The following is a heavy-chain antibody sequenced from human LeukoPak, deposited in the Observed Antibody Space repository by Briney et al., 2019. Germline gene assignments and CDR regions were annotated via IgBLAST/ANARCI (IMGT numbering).Heavy chain of an antibody. CDR1: GGSFSGYY. J-gene: IGHJ4*02. CDR2: INHSGST. CDR3: ARLYYYDSRHAGY. Sequence: PSETLSLTCAVYGGSFSGYYWSWIRQPPGKGLEWIGEINHSGSTNYNPSLKSRVTISVDTSKNQFSLKLSSVTAADTAVYYCARLYYYDSRHAGYWGQGTLVTVSS. V-gene: IGHV4-34*01. D-gene: IGHD3-22*01.